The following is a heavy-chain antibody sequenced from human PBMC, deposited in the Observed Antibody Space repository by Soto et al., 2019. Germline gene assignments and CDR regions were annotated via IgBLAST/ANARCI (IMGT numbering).Heavy chain of an antibody. Sequence: GASVKVSCKASGYTFTSYGMSWGRQAPGQGREGMGGISAYNGNANYAQKLQGRVTMTTDTSTSTAYMELRSLRSDDTAVYYCARDRPGLDYGSGTVYYYGMAVWGQGTTVTVSS. CDR1: GYTFTSYG. J-gene: IGHJ6*02. CDR2: ISAYNGNA. CDR3: ARDRPGLDYGSGTVYYYGMAV. D-gene: IGHD3-10*01. V-gene: IGHV1-18*01.